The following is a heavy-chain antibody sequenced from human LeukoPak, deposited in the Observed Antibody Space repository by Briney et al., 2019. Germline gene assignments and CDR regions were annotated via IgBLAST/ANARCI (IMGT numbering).Heavy chain of an antibody. CDR2: IYSGGST. D-gene: IGHD6-19*01. CDR3: ARDPSGWYRY. J-gene: IGHJ4*02. Sequence: PGGSLRLSCAASGFTVSSNYMSWVRQAPGKGLEWVPVIYSGGSTYYADSVKGRFTISRDNSKNTLYLQMNSLRAEDTAVYYCARDPSGWYRYWGQGTLVTVSS. V-gene: IGHV3-53*01. CDR1: GFTVSSNY.